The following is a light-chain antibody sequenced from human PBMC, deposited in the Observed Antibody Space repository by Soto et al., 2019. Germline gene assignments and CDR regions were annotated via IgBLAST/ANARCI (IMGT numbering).Light chain of an antibody. CDR3: QQYGSSPRT. J-gene: IGKJ1*01. CDR2: GAF. Sequence: EIVLTQSPGTLSLSPVERATLSCMASQSVSSTYLAWYQQKPGQAPRLLIYGAFSRATSIPDRFSGSGSGTDFTLTISRLEPEDFAVYYCQQYGSSPRTFGQGTKVDIK. V-gene: IGKV3-20*01. CDR1: QSVSSTY.